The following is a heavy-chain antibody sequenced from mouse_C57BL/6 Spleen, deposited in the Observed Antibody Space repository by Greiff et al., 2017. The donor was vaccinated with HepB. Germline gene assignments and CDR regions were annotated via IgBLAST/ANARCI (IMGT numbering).Heavy chain of an antibody. CDR2: ISYDGSN. CDR3: AREKAQVYYIDY. D-gene: IGHD3-2*02. J-gene: IGHJ2*01. CDR1: GYSITSGDY. Sequence: VQLKESGPGLVTPSQSLSLTCSVTGYSITSGDYWNWIRQFPGNKLEWMGYISYDGSNNSNPSLKNRISITRDTSKNQFFLKLNSVTTEDTATYYCAREKAQVYYIDYWGQGTTLTVSS. V-gene: IGHV3-6*01.